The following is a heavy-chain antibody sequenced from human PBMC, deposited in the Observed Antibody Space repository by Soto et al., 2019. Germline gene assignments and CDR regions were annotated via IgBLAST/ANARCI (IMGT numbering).Heavy chain of an antibody. CDR3: AKGGYYYDTSGPTFEY. D-gene: IGHD3-22*01. Sequence: GSLRLSCAAFGFTFSSYAMSWVRQTPGKGLEWVSSISGSGGTAYYADSVKGRFTLSRGNSKNTLYLQMNSLRDEDTALYYCAKGGYYYDTSGPTFEYWGQGTLVTVSS. V-gene: IGHV3-23*01. J-gene: IGHJ4*02. CDR1: GFTFSSYA. CDR2: ISGSGGTA.